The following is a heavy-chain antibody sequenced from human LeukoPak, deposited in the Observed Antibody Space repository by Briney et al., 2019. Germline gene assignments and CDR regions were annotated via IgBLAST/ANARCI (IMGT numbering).Heavy chain of an antibody. V-gene: IGHV1-46*01. CDR3: ARGSLSEMAKISY. D-gene: IGHD5-24*01. CDR2: IDPSGGST. Sequence: ASVKVSCKASGYTFTTYFMNWVRQAPGQGLEWMGIIDPSGGSTSYAQKFQGRVTVTRDMSTSIVYMELSSLTSEDTAVYYCARGSLSEMAKISYWGQGTLVTVSS. J-gene: IGHJ1*01. CDR1: GYTFTTYF.